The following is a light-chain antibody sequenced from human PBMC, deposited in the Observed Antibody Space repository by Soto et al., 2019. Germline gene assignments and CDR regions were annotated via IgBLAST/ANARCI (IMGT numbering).Light chain of an antibody. J-gene: IGLJ1*01. Sequence: QSVLTQPASVSGSPGQSITISCTGTSSDVGNYNLVSWYQQHPGKAPKLMSYEGSKRPSGVSNRFSGSKSGNTASLTISILQAEDEADYYCCSYAGSSTYVFGTGTKLTVL. CDR1: SSDVGNYNL. CDR2: EGS. CDR3: CSYAGSSTYV. V-gene: IGLV2-23*01.